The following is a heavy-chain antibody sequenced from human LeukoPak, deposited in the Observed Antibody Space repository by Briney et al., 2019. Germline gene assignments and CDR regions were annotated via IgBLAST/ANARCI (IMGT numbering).Heavy chain of an antibody. V-gene: IGHV4-59*08. D-gene: IGHD3-22*01. CDR1: GGSISSYY. CDR2: IYYSGST. CDR3: ARRSYYYDSSGYYP. J-gene: IGHJ5*02. Sequence: PSETLSLTCTVSGGSISSYYWSWIRQPPGKGLEWIGYIYYSGSTNYNPSLKSRVTMSVDTSKNQFSLKLSSVTAADTAVYYCARRSYYYDSSGYYPWGQGTLVTVSS.